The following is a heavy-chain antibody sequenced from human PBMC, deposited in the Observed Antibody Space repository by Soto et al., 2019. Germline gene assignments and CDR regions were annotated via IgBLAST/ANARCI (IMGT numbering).Heavy chain of an antibody. CDR1: GYTFTSYY. Sequence: QVQLVQSGAEVKKPGASVRVSCQASGYTFTSYYIHWVRQAPGQGLEWLGVINLSGGSTTYGQKFQGRVTMTRDTSTGTVYMGLSSLRSEDTAVYYCVGEARDYQGMDVWGQGTTVTVSS. V-gene: IGHV1-46*01. CDR3: VGEARDYQGMDV. CDR2: INLSGGST. J-gene: IGHJ6*02.